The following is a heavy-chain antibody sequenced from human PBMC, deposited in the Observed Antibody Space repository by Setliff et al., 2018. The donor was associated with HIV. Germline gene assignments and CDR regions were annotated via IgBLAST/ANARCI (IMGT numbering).Heavy chain of an antibody. CDR2: ITRSGENT. J-gene: IGHJ3*02. CDR3: ARNRDYYDSSGYYLGYDGFDI. D-gene: IGHD3-22*01. V-gene: IGHV3-21*04. Sequence: PGGSLRLSCAASGFTFSSYSMNWVRQAPGKGLEWVASITRSGENTNYADSAKDRFVISREKSKSTLYLQMNSLRAEDTAVYYCARNRDYYDSSGYYLGYDGFDIWGQGTMVTVSS. CDR1: GFTFSSYS.